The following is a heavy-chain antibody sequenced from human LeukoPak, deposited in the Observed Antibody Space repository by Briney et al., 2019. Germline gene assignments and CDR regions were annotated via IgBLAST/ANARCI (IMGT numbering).Heavy chain of an antibody. V-gene: IGHV1-69*13. CDR2: IIPIFGTA. J-gene: IGHJ5*02. D-gene: IGHD3-10*01. CDR1: GGTFSSYA. Sequence: SVEVSCKASGGTFSSYAISWVRQAPGQGLEWMGGIIPIFGTANYAQKFQGRVTITADESTSTAYMELSGLRSEDTAVYYCAQKVGSGSSNWFDPWGQGTLVTVSS. CDR3: AQKVGSGSSNWFDP.